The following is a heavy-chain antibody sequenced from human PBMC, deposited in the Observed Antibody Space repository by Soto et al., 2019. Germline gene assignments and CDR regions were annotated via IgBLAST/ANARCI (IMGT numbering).Heavy chain of an antibody. D-gene: IGHD3-3*01. Sequence: PGGSLRLSCAASGFTFSSYSMNWVRQAPGKGLEWVSYISSSSSTIYYADSVKGRFTISRHNAKNTLYLQMNSLRDEDTAVYYCAKVRYYDFWSGYYTPGWFDPWGQGTLVTVSS. J-gene: IGHJ5*02. V-gene: IGHV3-48*02. CDR2: ISSSSSTI. CDR3: AKVRYYDFWSGYYTPGWFDP. CDR1: GFTFSSYS.